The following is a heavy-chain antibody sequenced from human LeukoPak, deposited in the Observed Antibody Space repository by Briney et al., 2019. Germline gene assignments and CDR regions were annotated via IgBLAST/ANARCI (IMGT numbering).Heavy chain of an antibody. CDR2: ISSSSSYI. CDR1: GFTFSSYS. J-gene: IGHJ4*02. D-gene: IGHD3-22*01. CDR3: ARHLRRRGSSGYSL. V-gene: IGHV3-21*01. Sequence: GGSLRLSCAASGFTFSSYSMNWVRQAPGKGLEWVSSISSSSSYIYYADSVKGRFTISRDNAKNSLYLQMNSLRAEDTAVYYCARHLRRRGSSGYSLWGQGTLVTVSS.